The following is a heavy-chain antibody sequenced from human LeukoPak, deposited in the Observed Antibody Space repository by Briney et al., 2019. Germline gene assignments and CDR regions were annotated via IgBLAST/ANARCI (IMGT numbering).Heavy chain of an antibody. CDR2: IYYSGST. CDR3: AREWELLDAFDI. D-gene: IGHD1-26*01. V-gene: IGHV4-39*07. J-gene: IGHJ3*02. Sequence: SETLSLTCTVSGGSISSSSYYWGWIRQPPGKGLEWIGSIYYSGSTYYNPSLKSRVTISVDTSKNQFSLKLSSVTAADTAVYYCAREWELLDAFDIWGQGTMVTVSS. CDR1: GGSISSSSYY.